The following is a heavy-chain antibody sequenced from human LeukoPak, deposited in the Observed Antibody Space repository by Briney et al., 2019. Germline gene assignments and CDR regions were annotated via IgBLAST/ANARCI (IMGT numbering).Heavy chain of an antibody. CDR2: ISGSGGST. V-gene: IGHV3-23*01. Sequence: GGSLRLSCAASGFTFSSYAMSWVRQAPGKGLEWVSAISGSGGSTYYADSVKGRFTISRDNSKNTLYLQMNSLRVEDTAVYYCANQDDYVWGSYRYTAPPDHWGQGTLVTVSS. CDR1: GFTFSSYA. CDR3: ANQDDYVWGSYRYTAPPDH. J-gene: IGHJ5*02. D-gene: IGHD3-16*02.